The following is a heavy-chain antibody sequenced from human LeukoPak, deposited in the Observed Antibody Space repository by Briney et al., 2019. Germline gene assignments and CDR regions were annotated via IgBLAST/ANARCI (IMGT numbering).Heavy chain of an antibody. CDR3: ARRAKSRAFDI. Sequence: SETLSLTCTVSGDPISSSDRYWAWIRQPPGKGLEWIASLYYGGNTYYNPSLNGRLTMNVDTSKNQLSLALRSVTAADAALYFCARRAKSRAFDIWGQGTMVTVS. D-gene: IGHD3-10*01. V-gene: IGHV4-39*01. CDR2: LYYGGNT. CDR1: GDPISSSDRY. J-gene: IGHJ3*02.